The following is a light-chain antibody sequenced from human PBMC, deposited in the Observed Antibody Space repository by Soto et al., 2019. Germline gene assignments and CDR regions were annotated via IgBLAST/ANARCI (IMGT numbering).Light chain of an antibody. CDR2: DVT. CDR3: RSYTSSSTLVL. V-gene: IGLV2-14*03. Sequence: QSALTQPASVSGSPGQSITISCTGTSSDVGDYNYVSWYQHHPGKAPKLMIYDVTNRPSGVSYRFSGSKSGNTASLTISGLQAEDEADYYCRSYTSSSTLVLFGGGTKLTVL. J-gene: IGLJ2*01. CDR1: SSDVGDYNY.